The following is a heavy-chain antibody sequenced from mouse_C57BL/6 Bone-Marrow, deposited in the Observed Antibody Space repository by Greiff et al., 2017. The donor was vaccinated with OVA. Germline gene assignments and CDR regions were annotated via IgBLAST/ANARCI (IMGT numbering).Heavy chain of an antibody. J-gene: IGHJ2*01. Sequence: QVQLQQPGAELVRPGTSVKLSCKASGYTFTSYWMHWVKQRPGQGLEWIGVIDPSDSYTNYNQKFKGKATLTVDTSSSTAYMQLSSLTSEDSAVYYCAPCSYRDYFDYWGQGTTLTVSS. CDR3: APCSYRDYFDY. V-gene: IGHV1-59*01. CDR1: GYTFTSYW. CDR2: IDPSDSYT. D-gene: IGHD1-1*01.